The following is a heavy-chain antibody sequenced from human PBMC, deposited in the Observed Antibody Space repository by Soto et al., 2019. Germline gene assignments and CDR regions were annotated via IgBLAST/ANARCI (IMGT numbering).Heavy chain of an antibody. J-gene: IGHJ4*03. V-gene: IGHV4-31*03. CDR2: VYHSEST. CDR1: GDSIRGGGHY. Sequence: QVQLQESGPGLVKPSQTLSLTCSVSGDSIRGGGHYWNWIRQFPGKGLEWIGYVYHSESTNYNPSLRGRLSISIDTSKNQFSLRLISVTAADTALYYCARDTGLAPTVWGYWGHGTQVTVSS. D-gene: IGHD7-27*01. CDR3: ARDTGLAPTVWGY.